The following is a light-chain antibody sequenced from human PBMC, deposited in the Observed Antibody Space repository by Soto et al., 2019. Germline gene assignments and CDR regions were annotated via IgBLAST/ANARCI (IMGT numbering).Light chain of an antibody. Sequence: EIVMTQSPATLSVSPGERATLSCRASQSLSSNLAWYQQCPGQAPRLLIYGASTRATGIPARFSGSGSGTEFTPTISSLQSEDFAIYFCQQYSDWPLTFGGGTKVEIK. CDR2: GAS. J-gene: IGKJ4*01. CDR1: QSLSSN. V-gene: IGKV3-15*01. CDR3: QQYSDWPLT.